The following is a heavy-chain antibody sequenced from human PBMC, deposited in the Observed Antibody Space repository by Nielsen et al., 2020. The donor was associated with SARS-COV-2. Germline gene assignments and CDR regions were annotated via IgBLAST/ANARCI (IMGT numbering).Heavy chain of an antibody. CDR1: GFTFSSYS. CDR2: ISSSSSTI. V-gene: IGHV3-48*01. CDR3: ARDLKVPAATPPYYYYYYMDV. D-gene: IGHD2-2*01. J-gene: IGHJ6*03. Sequence: GESLKISCAASGFTFSSYSMNWVRQAPGKGLEWVSYISSSSSTIYYADSVKGRFTISRDNAKNSLYLQMNSLRAEDTAVYYCARDLKVPAATPPYYYYYYMDVWGKGTTVTVSS.